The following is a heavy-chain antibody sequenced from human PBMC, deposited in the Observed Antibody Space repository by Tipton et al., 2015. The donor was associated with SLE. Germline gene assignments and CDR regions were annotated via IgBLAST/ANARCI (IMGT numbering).Heavy chain of an antibody. CDR1: GYTSTDYY. J-gene: IGHJ3*02. Sequence: QLVQSGAEVKKPGASVKVSCKASGYTSTDYYIHWVRQAPGQGLEWMGWINPDSGGTKYAQEFQGRVTMTTDTSISTGYMELSRLKSDDTAIYYCARGGSGDYGFDIWGLGTMVTVSS. V-gene: IGHV1-2*02. CDR2: INPDSGGT. CDR3: ARGGSGDYGFDI. D-gene: IGHD1-26*01.